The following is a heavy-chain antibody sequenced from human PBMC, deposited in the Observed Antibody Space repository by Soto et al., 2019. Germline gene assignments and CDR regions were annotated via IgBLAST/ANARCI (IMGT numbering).Heavy chain of an antibody. CDR2: VYPSGNT. J-gene: IGHJ5*02. Sequence: LSLTCTVSGDSVTNGFYWGWIRQSAGQGLEWLGTVYPSGNTYYNPSVRGRVSMSIDPSKNQFSLSLTSVTAADTARYFCVGYTASHNWLDPWGQGPLVTVYS. D-gene: IGHD5-12*01. V-gene: IGHV4-38-2*02. CDR1: GDSVTNGFY. CDR3: VGYTASHNWLDP.